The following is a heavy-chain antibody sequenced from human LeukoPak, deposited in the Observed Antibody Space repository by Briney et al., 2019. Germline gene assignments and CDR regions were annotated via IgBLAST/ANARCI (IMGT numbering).Heavy chain of an antibody. CDR1: GGSISSYY. J-gene: IGHJ2*01. Sequence: SETLSLTCTVSGGSISSYYWSWIRQPAGKGLEWIGRIYTSGSTNYNPSLKSRVTMSVDTSKNQFSLKLSSVTAADTAVYYCARVNSADNSGSYYRHFDLWGRGTLVTVSP. D-gene: IGHD3-22*01. V-gene: IGHV4-4*07. CDR3: ARVNSADNSGSYYRHFDL. CDR2: IYTSGST.